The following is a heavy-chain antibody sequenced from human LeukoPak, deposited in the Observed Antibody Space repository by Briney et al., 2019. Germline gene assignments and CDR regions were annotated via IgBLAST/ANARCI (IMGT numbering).Heavy chain of an antibody. CDR1: GFTVSSNY. D-gene: IGHD1-26*01. J-gene: IGHJ4*02. CDR3: ASGNDYGDY. V-gene: IGHV3-21*01. Sequence: GGSLRLSCAASGFTVSSNYMSWVRQAPGKGLEWVSSISSSSRFIYYADSVKGRFTISRDNAKNSLYLQMTSLRAADTAVYYCASGNDYGDYWGQGTLVTVSS. CDR2: ISSSSRFI.